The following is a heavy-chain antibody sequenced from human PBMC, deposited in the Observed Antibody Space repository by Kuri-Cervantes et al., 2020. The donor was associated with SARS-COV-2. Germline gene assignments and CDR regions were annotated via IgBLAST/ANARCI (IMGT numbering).Heavy chain of an antibody. Sequence: ASVKVSCKASGYTFTGYYMHWVRQAPGQGLEWMGWTNPNSGGTNYAQKFQGWVTMTRDTSISTAYMELSRLRSDDTAVYYCARDRYYSKVYYGMDVWGQGTTVTVSS. CDR3: ARDRYYSKVYYGMDV. D-gene: IGHD4-11*01. CDR2: TNPNSGGT. CDR1: GYTFTGYY. V-gene: IGHV1-2*04. J-gene: IGHJ6*02.